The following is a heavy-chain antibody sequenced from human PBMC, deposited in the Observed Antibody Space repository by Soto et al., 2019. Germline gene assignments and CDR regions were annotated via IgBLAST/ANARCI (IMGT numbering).Heavy chain of an antibody. Sequence: GALRLSCAASGFTFSSYSMNWVRQAPGKGLEWVSSISSSSSYIYYADSAKGRFTISRDNAKNSLYLQMNSLRAEDTAVYYCARDRDIVATTYYYYYGMDVWGQGTTVTVSS. V-gene: IGHV3-21*01. J-gene: IGHJ6*02. D-gene: IGHD5-12*01. CDR3: ARDRDIVATTYYYYYGMDV. CDR2: ISSSSSYI. CDR1: GFTFSSYS.